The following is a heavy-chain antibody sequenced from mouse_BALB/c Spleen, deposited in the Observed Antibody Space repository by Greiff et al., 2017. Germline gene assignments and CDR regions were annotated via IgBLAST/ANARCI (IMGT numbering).Heavy chain of an antibody. CDR2: INPSNGRT. D-gene: IGHD1-2*01. Sequence: VQLQQPGAELVKPGASVKLSCKASGYTFTSYWMHWVKQRPGQGLEWIGEINPSNGRTNYNEKFKSKATLTVDKSSSTAYMQLSSLTSEDSAVYYCARTFHYYGGAMDYWGQGTSVTVSS. J-gene: IGHJ4*01. CDR3: ARTFHYYGGAMDY. CDR1: GYTFTSYW. V-gene: IGHV1S81*02.